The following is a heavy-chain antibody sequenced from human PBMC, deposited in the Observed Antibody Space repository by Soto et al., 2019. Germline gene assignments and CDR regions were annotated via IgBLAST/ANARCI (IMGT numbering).Heavy chain of an antibody. CDR1: GGSITNANYY. CDR2: IYYTGSS. Sequence: PSETLSLTCTVSGGSITNANYYWSWVRQPPGKGPEWIGNIYYTGSSYSHPSLKSRVTLSVATSKNQFSLKLSPVTAADTAVYYCACIFSGGYGYGFYYYGMDVWGQGTTVT. V-gene: IGHV4-39*01. J-gene: IGHJ6*02. CDR3: ACIFSGGYGYGFYYYGMDV. D-gene: IGHD5-18*01.